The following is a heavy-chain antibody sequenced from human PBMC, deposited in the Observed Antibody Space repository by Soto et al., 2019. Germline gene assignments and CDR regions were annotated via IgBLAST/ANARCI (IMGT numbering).Heavy chain of an antibody. V-gene: IGHV4-34*01. CDR2: INHSGST. CDR1: GGSFSGYY. CDR3: ARHTLSGSYRIDY. Sequence: SETLSLTCAVYGGSFSGYYWTWIRQPPGTGLEWIGEINHSGSTNYNPSLKSRVTISVDTSKNQFSLKLTSVTAADTAVYYCARHTLSGSYRIDYWGQGTLVTVSS. D-gene: IGHD1-26*01. J-gene: IGHJ4*02.